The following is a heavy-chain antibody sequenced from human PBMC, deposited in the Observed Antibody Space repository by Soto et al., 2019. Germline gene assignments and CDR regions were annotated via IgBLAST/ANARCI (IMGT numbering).Heavy chain of an antibody. V-gene: IGHV3-7*01. Sequence: EVQLVESGGGLVQPGGSLRLSCVDSGFTFSSYWMSWVRQAPVKGLEWVGNIKQDGSEENYAGSVKGRFTISRDNAKNSMYLQMNSLRVEDTAVYYCARIAASGRGGDVWGEGTTVVVSS. J-gene: IGHJ6*04. CDR3: ARIAASGRGGDV. D-gene: IGHD6-13*01. CDR2: IKQDGSEE. CDR1: GFTFSSYW.